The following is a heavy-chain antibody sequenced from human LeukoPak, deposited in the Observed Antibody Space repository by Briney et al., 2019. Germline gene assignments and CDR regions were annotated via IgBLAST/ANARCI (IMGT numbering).Heavy chain of an antibody. J-gene: IGHJ4*02. CDR1: GYSFTSYW. D-gene: IGHD3-22*01. V-gene: IGHV5-51*01. CDR2: IYPGGSDT. CDR3: ARSVYDSSGYYYYFDY. Sequence: GESLKISCKGSGYSFTSYWIGWVRQMPGKGLEWMGIIYPGGSDTRYSPSFQGQVTISADKSISTAYLQWSSLKASDTAMYYCARSVYDSSGYYYYFDYWGQGTLVTVSS.